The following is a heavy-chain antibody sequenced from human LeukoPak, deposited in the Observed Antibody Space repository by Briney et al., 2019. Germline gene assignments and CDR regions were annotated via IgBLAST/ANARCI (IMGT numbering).Heavy chain of an antibody. Sequence: GASVKVSCKASGYTFTSYAMHWVRQAPGQRLEWMGWINAGNGNTKYSQKFQGRVTITRDTSASTAYMELSSLRSEDTAVYYCARDSDSSGYLNYAFDIWGQGTMVTVSS. CDR3: ARDSDSSGYLNYAFDI. V-gene: IGHV1-3*01. CDR1: GYTFTSYA. J-gene: IGHJ3*02. CDR2: INAGNGNT. D-gene: IGHD3-22*01.